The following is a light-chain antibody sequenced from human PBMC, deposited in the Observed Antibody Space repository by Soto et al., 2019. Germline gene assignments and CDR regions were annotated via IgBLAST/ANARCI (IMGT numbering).Light chain of an antibody. Sequence: QSALTQPRSVSGSPGQSVTISCTGTSSDIGAYNYVSWYRQHPGKAPKLVLYDVHRRPSDIPDRFSGSKSGYTASLTISGLQTDDEADYYCCSYAGGSRIFGGGTKLTVL. V-gene: IGLV2-11*01. CDR1: SSDIGAYNY. CDR2: DVH. J-gene: IGLJ2*01. CDR3: CSYAGGSRI.